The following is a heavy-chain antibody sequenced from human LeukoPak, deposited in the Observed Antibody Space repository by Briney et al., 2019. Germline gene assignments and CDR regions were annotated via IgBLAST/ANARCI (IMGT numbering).Heavy chain of an antibody. CDR1: GYSISSGYY. CDR2: IYHSGST. CDR3: ARSRGRLAQLDF. V-gene: IGHV4-38-2*02. Sequence: SETLSLTCTVSGYSISSGYYWGWIRQSPRKGLEWIGSIYHSGSTYYNPSLKSRVTISVDTSKNQFSLKVRSVTAADTAVYYCARSRGRLAQLDFWGQGTLVTVSS. J-gene: IGHJ4*02. D-gene: IGHD6-25*01.